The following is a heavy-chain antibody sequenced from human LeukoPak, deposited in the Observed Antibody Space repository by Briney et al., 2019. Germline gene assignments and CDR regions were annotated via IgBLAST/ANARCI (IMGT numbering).Heavy chain of an antibody. J-gene: IGHJ3*02. CDR2: IYYSGST. CDR1: GGPISSSSYY. V-gene: IGHV4-39*07. D-gene: IGHD2-8*01. Sequence: PSETLSLTCTVSGGPISSSSYYWGWIRQPPGKGLEWIGSIYYSGSTYYNPSLKSRVTISVDTSKNQFSLKLSSVTAADTAVYYCARDNDIVLMVYETINAFDIWGQGTMVTVSS. CDR3: ARDNDIVLMVYETINAFDI.